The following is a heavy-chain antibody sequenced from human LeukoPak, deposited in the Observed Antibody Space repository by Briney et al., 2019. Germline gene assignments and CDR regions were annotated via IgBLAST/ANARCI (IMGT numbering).Heavy chain of an antibody. Sequence: GASVKVSCKASGYTFTSYDINWVRQATGQGLEWMGWMNPNSGNTGYAQKFQGRVTMTTDTSTSTAYMELGSLRSDDTAVYYCARNGPPPIFGVVIGLLPFDYWGQGTLVTVSS. CDR1: GYTFTSYD. CDR3: ARNGPPPIFGVVIGLLPFDY. J-gene: IGHJ4*02. CDR2: MNPNSGNT. D-gene: IGHD3-3*01. V-gene: IGHV1-8*01.